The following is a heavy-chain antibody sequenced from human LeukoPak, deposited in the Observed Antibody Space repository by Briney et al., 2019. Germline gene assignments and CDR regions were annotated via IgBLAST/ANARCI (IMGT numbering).Heavy chain of an antibody. J-gene: IGHJ6*02. CDR2: ISPYNGDT. CDR1: GYIFKKFG. CDR3: ARGSSSSWSTIWGMDV. Sequence: ASVKVSCRTSGYIFKKFGISWVRQAPGQGLEWMGWISPYNGDTNQAQRFQGRVTMTTDTSTDTAYMELSSLRSEDTAVYYCARGSSSSWSTIWGMDVWGQGTTVTVSS. D-gene: IGHD6-13*01. V-gene: IGHV1-18*01.